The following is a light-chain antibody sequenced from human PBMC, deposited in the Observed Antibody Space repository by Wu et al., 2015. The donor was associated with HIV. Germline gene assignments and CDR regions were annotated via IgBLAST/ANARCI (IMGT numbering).Light chain of an antibody. CDR1: QSITTNF. V-gene: IGKV3-20*01. J-gene: IGKJ2*01. CDR3: QQFGGSPRFT. Sequence: EIVLTQSPGTLSLSPGDRATLSCRTSQSITTNFLAWYQQKPGQAPRLLIYATSNRATGIPDRFSGSGSGTDFTLTISRLESEDFAVYYCQQFGGSPRFTFGQGTKLEIK. CDR2: ATS.